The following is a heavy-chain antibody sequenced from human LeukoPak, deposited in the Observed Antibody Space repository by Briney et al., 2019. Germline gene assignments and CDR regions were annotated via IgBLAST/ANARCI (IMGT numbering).Heavy chain of an antibody. CDR3: ARDGITMVRGDLYYGMDV. V-gene: IGHV3-48*03. J-gene: IGHJ6*02. Sequence: GGSLRLSCAASGFTFSSYEMNWVRQAPGEGLEWVSYISSSGSTIYYADSVKGRFTIPRDNAKNSLYLQMNSLRAEDTAVYYCARDGITMVRGDLYYGMDVWGQGTTVTVSS. CDR1: GFTFSSYE. D-gene: IGHD3-10*01. CDR2: ISSSGSTI.